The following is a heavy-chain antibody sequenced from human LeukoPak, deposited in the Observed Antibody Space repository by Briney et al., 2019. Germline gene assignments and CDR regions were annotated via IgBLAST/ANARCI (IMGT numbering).Heavy chain of an antibody. D-gene: IGHD3-3*01. V-gene: IGHV4-39*01. J-gene: IGHJ5*02. CDR1: GGSISSSSYY. CDR2: IYYSGST. Sequence: PSETLPLTCTVSGGSISSSSYYWGWIRQPPGKGLEWIGSIYYSGSTYYNPSLKSRVTISVDTSKNQFSLKLSSVTAADTAVYYCARHSARITIFGVVIIRWFDPWGQGTLVTVSS. CDR3: ARHSARITIFGVVIIRWFDP.